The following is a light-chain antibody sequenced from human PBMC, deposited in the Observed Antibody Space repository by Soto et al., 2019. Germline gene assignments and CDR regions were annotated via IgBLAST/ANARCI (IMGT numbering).Light chain of an antibody. Sequence: DIQMTQSPSTLSASVGYRVTITCRASQSISSWLAWYQQKPGKAPKXLIYDASSLESGVPSRFTGSGSGTIFTLTISSLQPDDFATYYCQQYNSWWTFGQGTKVDI. CDR2: DAS. J-gene: IGKJ1*01. CDR1: QSISSW. V-gene: IGKV1-5*01. CDR3: QQYNSWWT.